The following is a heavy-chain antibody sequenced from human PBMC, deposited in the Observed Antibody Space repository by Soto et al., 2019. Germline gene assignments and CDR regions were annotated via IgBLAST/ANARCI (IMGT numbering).Heavy chain of an antibody. CDR2: IYPGDSDT. J-gene: IGHJ5*02. Sequence: PGESLKISCKASGYSFSDYWIGWVRQMPGRGLEWMGIIYPGDSDTRYSASFQGQVTISADKSISTTFLQWSSLKASDTAMYYWARRGQYCGTSTCRLDPWGQGTLVTVSS. CDR1: GYSFSDYW. V-gene: IGHV5-51*01. D-gene: IGHD2-21*01. CDR3: ARRGQYCGTSTCRLDP.